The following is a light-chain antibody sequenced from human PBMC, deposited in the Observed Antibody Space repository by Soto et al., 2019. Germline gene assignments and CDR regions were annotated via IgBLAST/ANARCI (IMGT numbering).Light chain of an antibody. CDR1: SSDIGDYNY. CDR3: SSYTKSNTRV. Sequence: QSALTQPASVSGSPGQSITISCTGSSSDIGDYNYVSWYQQHPGKAPKLLLFDVSHRPSGVSDRFSGSKSGNTASLTISGLQAEDEADYYCSSYTKSNTRVFGTGTKVTVL. J-gene: IGLJ1*01. CDR2: DVS. V-gene: IGLV2-14*03.